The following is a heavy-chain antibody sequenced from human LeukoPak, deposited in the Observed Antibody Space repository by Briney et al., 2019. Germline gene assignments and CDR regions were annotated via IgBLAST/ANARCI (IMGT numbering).Heavy chain of an antibody. Sequence: ASVKVSCKASGGTFISYAISWVRQAPAQGLEWMGRSIPIRGIANYAQKFQGRVTITADKSTSTAYMVLSSLRAEDTAVYYCARGIVVVTVMHYYYYGMDVWGQGTTVTVSS. CDR2: SIPIRGIA. J-gene: IGHJ6*02. D-gene: IGHD2-21*02. CDR1: GGTFISYA. V-gene: IGHV1-69*04. CDR3: ARGIVVVTVMHYYYYGMDV.